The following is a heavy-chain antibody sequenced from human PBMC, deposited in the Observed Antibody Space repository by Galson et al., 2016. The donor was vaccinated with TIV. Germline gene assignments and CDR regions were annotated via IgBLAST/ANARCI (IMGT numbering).Heavy chain of an antibody. CDR1: GNSLNELV. V-gene: IGHV1-24*01. CDR3: ATVAWFPGLSLDT. CDR2: FDPEVSKT. J-gene: IGHJ5*02. Sequence: VKVSCKVSGNSLNELVIHWVRQAPGKGLEWMGGFDPEVSKTVYAQTLQGRVTMAADTSRNTAYMELGSLRFEDTAVYYCATVAWFPGLSLDTCGQGTLVTVSS. D-gene: IGHD2/OR15-2a*01.